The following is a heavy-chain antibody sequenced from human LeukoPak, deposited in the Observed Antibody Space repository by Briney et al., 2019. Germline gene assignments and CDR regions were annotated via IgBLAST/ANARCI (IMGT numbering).Heavy chain of an antibody. Sequence: GGSLRLSCTASAFTLGDYSMSWFRQAPGKGLEWVGFIRSKAYGGTIQYAASVRGRFTISKDDSKSIAYLQMDSLKTEDTAMYYCSRNPYYDFCCFDYWGQGTLVTVSS. J-gene: IGHJ4*02. D-gene: IGHD3-3*01. CDR1: AFTLGDYS. CDR3: SRNPYYDFCCFDY. CDR2: IRSKAYGGTI. V-gene: IGHV3-49*03.